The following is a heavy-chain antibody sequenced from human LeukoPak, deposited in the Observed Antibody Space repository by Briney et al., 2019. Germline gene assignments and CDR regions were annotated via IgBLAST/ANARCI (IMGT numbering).Heavy chain of an antibody. CDR2: ISAGGDAT. V-gene: IGHV3-23*01. CDR1: GFTFRTYA. Sequence: PGGPLRLSCAASGFTFRTYAMSWVRQAPGKGLEWVSAISAGGDATYYAGSVRGRFTISRDNSKNTLYLQMNSLRAEDTAVYYCAQAPSGTFRLFDYWGQGTLVTVSS. CDR3: AQAPSGTFRLFDY. J-gene: IGHJ4*02. D-gene: IGHD1-26*01.